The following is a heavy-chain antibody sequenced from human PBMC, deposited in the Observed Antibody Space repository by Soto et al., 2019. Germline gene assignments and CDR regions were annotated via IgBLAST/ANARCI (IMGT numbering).Heavy chain of an antibody. D-gene: IGHD1-1*01. J-gene: IGHJ6*03. V-gene: IGHV1-8*01. CDR3: ASGRPGGTGYYYYFIDA. Sequence: QEQLVQSGAEVKKPGASVKVSCETSGYTFTSYDMNWVRQAPGRGLEWMGWMNTDSGHAESAQRFQGRVTMTRDTSTSTVHMELSSLTSDDTAVYYCASGRPGGTGYYYYFIDAWGTGTSVTVSS. CDR2: MNTDSGHA. CDR1: GYTFTSYD.